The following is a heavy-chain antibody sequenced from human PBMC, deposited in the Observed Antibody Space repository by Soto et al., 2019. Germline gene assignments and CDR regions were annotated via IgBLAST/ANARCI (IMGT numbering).Heavy chain of an antibody. V-gene: IGHV5-51*01. CDR3: ARPANTVADHFDL. CDR2: IYPGDSDT. J-gene: IGHJ4*02. D-gene: IGHD4-17*01. Sequence: GESLKISCKGSGYTFSNFWIGWVRQMPGKGLEWMGIIYPGDSDTRYSPSFQGQVTISADQSINTAYLQWDSLKASDTAIYYCARPANTVADHFDLWGQGTPVTVSS. CDR1: GYTFSNFW.